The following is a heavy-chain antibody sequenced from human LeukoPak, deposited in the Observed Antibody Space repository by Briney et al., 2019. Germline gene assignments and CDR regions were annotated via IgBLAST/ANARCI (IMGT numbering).Heavy chain of an antibody. V-gene: IGHV4-39*01. Sequence: SETLCLTCAVSGCAISNSGHYWGWIRQPPGKGLEWIGNIYYSGSTYYNPSLKSRVTISVDTSKNLFSLKLSSVTAADTAVYYCARLPASVTFDNWGQGTLVTVSS. CDR1: GCAISNSGHY. CDR2: IYYSGST. J-gene: IGHJ5*02. CDR3: ARLPASVTFDN. D-gene: IGHD4-17*01.